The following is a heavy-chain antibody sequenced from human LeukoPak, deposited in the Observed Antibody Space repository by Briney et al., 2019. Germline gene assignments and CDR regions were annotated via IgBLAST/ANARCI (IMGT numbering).Heavy chain of an antibody. V-gene: IGHV3-48*03. CDR1: GFTFSSYE. J-gene: IGHJ2*01. CDR2: ISSSGRTK. Sequence: PGGSLRLSCAASGFTFSSYEMNWVRQAPGKGLEWVSYISSSGRTKYYADSVKGRFTISRDNAKNSLYLQMNSLRAEDTAVYHCARASQGLSSYFDLWGRGTLVTVSS. D-gene: IGHD2-2*01. CDR3: ARASQGLSSYFDL.